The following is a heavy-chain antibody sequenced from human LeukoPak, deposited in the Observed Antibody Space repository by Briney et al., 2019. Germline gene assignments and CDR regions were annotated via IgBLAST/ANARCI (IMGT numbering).Heavy chain of an antibody. J-gene: IGHJ5*02. CDR1: RYSFTSYW. Sequence: GESLKISCKGSRYSFTSYWISWVRQIPGKGLEWMGRIDPSDSYTNYSPSFQGHVTISADKSISTAYLQWSSLKASDTAMYYCARHVNYYGSGSYYPGNWFDPWGQGTLVTVSS. D-gene: IGHD3-10*01. CDR3: ARHVNYYGSGSYYPGNWFDP. V-gene: IGHV5-10-1*01. CDR2: IDPSDSYT.